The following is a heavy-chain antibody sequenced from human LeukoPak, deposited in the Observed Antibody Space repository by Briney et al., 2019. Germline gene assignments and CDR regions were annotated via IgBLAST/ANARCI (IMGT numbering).Heavy chain of an antibody. J-gene: IGHJ4*02. CDR3: ARAIAAGGEFDY. CDR2: INHSGST. D-gene: IGHD5-12*01. V-gene: IGHV4-34*01. Sequence: SETLSLTCAVYGGSFSGYYWSWIRQPPGKGLEWIGEINHSGSTNYNPSLKSRVTISVDTSKNQFSLKLSSVTAANTAVYYCARAIAAGGEFDYWGQGTLVTVSS. CDR1: GGSFSGYY.